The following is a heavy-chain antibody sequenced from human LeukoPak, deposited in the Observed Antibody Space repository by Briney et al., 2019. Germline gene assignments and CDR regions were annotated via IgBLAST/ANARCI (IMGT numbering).Heavy chain of an antibody. J-gene: IGHJ3*02. V-gene: IGHV4-38-2*02. CDR3: ARDYQDAFDI. CDR2: IYHSGST. Sequence: SETLSLTCTVSGYSISSGYYWGWIRQPPGKGLEWIGSIYHSGSTYYNPSLKSRVTISVDRSKNQFSLKLSSVTAADTAVYYCARDYQDAFDIWGQGTMVTVSS. CDR1: GYSISSGYY. D-gene: IGHD2-2*01.